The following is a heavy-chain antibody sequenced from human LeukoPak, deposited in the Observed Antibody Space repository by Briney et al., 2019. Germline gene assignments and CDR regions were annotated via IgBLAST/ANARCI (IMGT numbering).Heavy chain of an antibody. V-gene: IGHV1-8*01. CDR1: GYTFTSYD. Sequence: GASVKVSCEASGYTFTSYDINWVRQATGQGLEWMGWMNPNSGNTGYAQKFQGRVTMTRNTSISTAYMELSSLRSEDTAVYYCARGPWDTAMLNYYYYMDVWGKGTTVTVSS. J-gene: IGHJ6*03. CDR2: MNPNSGNT. CDR3: ARGPWDTAMLNYYYYMDV. D-gene: IGHD5-18*01.